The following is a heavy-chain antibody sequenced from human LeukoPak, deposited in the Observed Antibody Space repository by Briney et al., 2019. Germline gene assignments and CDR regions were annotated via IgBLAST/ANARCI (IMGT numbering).Heavy chain of an antibody. CDR3: AKAEGYYDSSGYPY. CDR2: ISGSGGST. J-gene: IGHJ4*02. V-gene: IGHV3-23*01. CDR1: GFTFSSYG. D-gene: IGHD3-22*01. Sequence: PGGSLRLSCAASGFTFSSYGMSWVRQAPGKGLEWVSAISGSGGSTYYADSVKGRFTISRDNSKNTLYLQMNSLRAEDTAVYYCAKAEGYYDSSGYPYWGQGTLVTVSS.